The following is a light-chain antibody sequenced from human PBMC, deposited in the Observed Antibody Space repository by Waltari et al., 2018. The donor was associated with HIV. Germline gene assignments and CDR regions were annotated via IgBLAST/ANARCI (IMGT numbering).Light chain of an antibody. Sequence: QSVLTQQPSASGTPGQRVTISCSGSRSNHGSNPVSCYQQLPGTAPKLFIYSNNQRPSGVPDRFSGSKSGTSASLAISGLQSEDEADYYCAAWDDSLNGWVFGGGTKLTVV. CDR3: AAWDDSLNGWV. J-gene: IGLJ3*02. CDR2: SNN. V-gene: IGLV1-44*01. CDR1: RSNHGSNP.